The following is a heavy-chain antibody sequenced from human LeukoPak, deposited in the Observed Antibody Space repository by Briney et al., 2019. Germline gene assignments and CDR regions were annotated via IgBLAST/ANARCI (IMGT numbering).Heavy chain of an antibody. CDR2: ISYDRRNT. V-gene: IGHV3-30*18. Sequence: GGSLRLSCAASGFTFSSYGMHWVRQAPGKGLEWVAVISYDRRNTYYADPVKGRFTISRDNSKNTLYLQMNSLRAEDTAVYYCAKIVVTGFHYWGQGTLVTVSS. J-gene: IGHJ4*02. CDR1: GFTFSSYG. D-gene: IGHD2-21*02. CDR3: AKIVVTGFHY.